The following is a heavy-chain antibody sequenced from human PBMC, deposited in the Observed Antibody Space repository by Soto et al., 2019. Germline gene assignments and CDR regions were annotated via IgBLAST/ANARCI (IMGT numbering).Heavy chain of an antibody. J-gene: IGHJ4*02. CDR2: ISGSGGST. CDR3: AKDTGDSSSWYRRNSYYFDY. D-gene: IGHD6-13*01. V-gene: IGHV3-23*01. Sequence: EVQLLESGGGLVQPGGSLRLSCAASGFTFSSYAMSWVRQAPGKGLEWVSAISGSGGSTYYADSVKGRFTISRDNSKNSLHMQMNSLRSEETAGYYCAKDTGDSSSWYRRNSYYFDYWGQGTLVTVSS. CDR1: GFTFSSYA.